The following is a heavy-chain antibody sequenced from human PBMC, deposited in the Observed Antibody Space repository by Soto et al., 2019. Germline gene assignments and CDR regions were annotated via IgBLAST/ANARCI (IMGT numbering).Heavy chain of an antibody. J-gene: IGHJ5*02. Sequence: ASVKVSCKASGYTFTSYGISWVRQAPGQGLEWMGWISAYNGNTNYAQKLQGRVTMTTDTSTSTAYMELRSLRSDDTAVYYCARTRLYLDYDFWSGQPVWFDPWGQGTLVTVSS. D-gene: IGHD3-3*01. V-gene: IGHV1-18*01. CDR2: ISAYNGNT. CDR1: GYTFTSYG. CDR3: ARTRLYLDYDFWSGQPVWFDP.